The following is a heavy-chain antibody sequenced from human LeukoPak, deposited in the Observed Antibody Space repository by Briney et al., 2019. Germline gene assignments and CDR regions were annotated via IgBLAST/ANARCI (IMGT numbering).Heavy chain of an antibody. Sequence: GASVKVSCKASGYTFTSYYMHWVRQAPGQGLEWMGIINPSGGSTRYAQKLQGRVTMTTDTSTSTAYMELRSLRSDDTAVYYCARTIAAAAGGWFDPWGQGTLVTVSS. CDR3: ARTIAAAAGGWFDP. CDR1: GYTFTSYY. CDR2: INPSGGST. J-gene: IGHJ5*02. V-gene: IGHV1-46*01. D-gene: IGHD6-13*01.